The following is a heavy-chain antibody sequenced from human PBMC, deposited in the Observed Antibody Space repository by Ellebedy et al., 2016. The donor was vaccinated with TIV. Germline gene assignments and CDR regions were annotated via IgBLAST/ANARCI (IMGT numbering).Heavy chain of an antibody. Sequence: MPSETLSLTCTVSGGSISSSSYYWGWIRQPPGKGLEWIGSIYDSGSTYYNPSLKSRVTISVDTSKNQFSLKLSSVTAADTAVYYCARHAYYDDSSGYDSRTTYFDYWGQGTLVTVSS. D-gene: IGHD3-22*01. V-gene: IGHV4-39*01. CDR1: GGSISSSSYY. J-gene: IGHJ4*02. CDR2: IYDSGST. CDR3: ARHAYYDDSSGYDSRTTYFDY.